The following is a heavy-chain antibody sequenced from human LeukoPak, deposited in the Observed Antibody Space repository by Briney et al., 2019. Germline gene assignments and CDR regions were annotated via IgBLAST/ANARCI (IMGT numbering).Heavy chain of an antibody. CDR2: ISFGGTNK. Sequence: GGSLRLSCTASGVTLSNYAMHWVRRPPGRGLEWVAVISFGGTNKYYGDSVEGRFSVSRDNSKNTVYLQMNSLRPDDTAMYYCATDYGDYEPIDYWGQGTLVTVSS. V-gene: IGHV3-30*04. J-gene: IGHJ4*02. CDR3: ATDYGDYEPIDY. CDR1: GVTLSNYA. D-gene: IGHD4-17*01.